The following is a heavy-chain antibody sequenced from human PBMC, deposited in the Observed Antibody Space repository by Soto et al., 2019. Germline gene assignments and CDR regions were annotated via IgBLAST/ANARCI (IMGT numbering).Heavy chain of an antibody. CDR1: GGSFSGYY. Sequence: PSETLSLTCAVYGGSFSGYYWSWIRQPPGKGLEWIGEINHSGSTNYNPSLKSRVTISVDTSKNQFSLKLSSVTAADTAVYYCARGSPANYYYYGMDVWGQGTTVTVS. CDR2: INHSGST. V-gene: IGHV4-34*01. J-gene: IGHJ6*02. CDR3: ARGSPANYYYYGMDV.